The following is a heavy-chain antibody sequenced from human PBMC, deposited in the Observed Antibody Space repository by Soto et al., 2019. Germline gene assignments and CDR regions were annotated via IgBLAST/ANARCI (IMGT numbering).Heavy chain of an antibody. CDR1: GGTFSSYT. CDR3: ARGSGSYSYYYYYYGMDV. J-gene: IGHJ6*02. V-gene: IGHV1-18*01. Sequence: ASVKVSCKASGGTFSSYTISWVRQAPGQGLEWMGRIIPILGNTNYAQKLQGRVTMTTDTSTSTAYMELRSLRSDDTAVYYCARGSGSYSYYYYYYGMDVWGQGTTVTVSS. CDR2: IIPILGNT. D-gene: IGHD1-26*01.